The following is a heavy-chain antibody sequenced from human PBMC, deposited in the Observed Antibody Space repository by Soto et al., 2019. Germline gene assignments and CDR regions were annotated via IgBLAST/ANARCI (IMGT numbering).Heavy chain of an antibody. CDR1: GYSFTSYW. CDR3: ARQLYRSGWYSGY. D-gene: IGHD6-19*01. J-gene: IGHJ4*02. V-gene: IGHV5-10-1*01. CDR2: IDPSDSYT. Sequence: PGESLKISCKGSGYSFTSYWINWVRQMPGKGLEWMGTIDPSDSYTNYSPSFQGHVTISADKSISTAYLQWSSLKASDTAMYYCARQLYRSGWYSGYWGQGTLATVSS.